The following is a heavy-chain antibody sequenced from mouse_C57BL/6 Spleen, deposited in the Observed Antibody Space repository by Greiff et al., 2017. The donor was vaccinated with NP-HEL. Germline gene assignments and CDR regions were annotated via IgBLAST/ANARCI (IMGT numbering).Heavy chain of an antibody. CDR2: INPNNGGT. J-gene: IGHJ1*03. V-gene: IGHV1-18*01. D-gene: IGHD1-1*01. Sequence: EVQLQQSGPELVKPGASVKIPCKASGYTFTDYNMDWVKQSHGKSLEWIGDINPNNGGTIYNQKFKGKATLTVDKSSSTAYMELRSLTSEDTAVYYCARYYYGSSYPWYFDVWGTGTTVTVSS. CDR1: GYTFTDYN. CDR3: ARYYYGSSYPWYFDV.